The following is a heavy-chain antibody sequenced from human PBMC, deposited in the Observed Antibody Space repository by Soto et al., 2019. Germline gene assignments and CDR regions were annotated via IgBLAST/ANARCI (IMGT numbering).Heavy chain of an antibody. D-gene: IGHD1-26*01. CDR2: TFYRSKWYY. J-gene: IGHJ6*02. V-gene: IGHV6-1*01. CDR1: GDSVSSTSAA. CDR3: SRRLKLGADYYGMDV. Sequence: SQTLSLTCAISGDSVSSTSAAWNWIRQSPSRGLEWLGRTFYRSKWYYNYEVSVKSRITINPDTSKNQFSLQLYSVTPEDTALYYCSRRLKLGADYYGMDVWGQGTTVTVSS.